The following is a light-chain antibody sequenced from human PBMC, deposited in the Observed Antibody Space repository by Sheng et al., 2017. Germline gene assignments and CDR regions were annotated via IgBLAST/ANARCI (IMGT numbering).Light chain of an antibody. CDR3: QVWDSISGHYVV. CDR1: NIGGKS. CDR2: DTS. J-gene: IGLJ2*01. V-gene: IGLV3-21*03. Sequence: SYELTQPPSVSVAPGKTATLTCGGDNIGGKSVHWYRQRPAQAPVLVVYDTSDRPSGIPERFSGSNSGNTATFTISRVEAGDEADYYCQVWDSISGHYVVFGGGTKLTVL.